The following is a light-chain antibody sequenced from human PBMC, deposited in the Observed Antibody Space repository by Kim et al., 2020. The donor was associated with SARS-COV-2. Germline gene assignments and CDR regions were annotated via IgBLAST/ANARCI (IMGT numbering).Light chain of an antibody. CDR2: GAS. CDR3: QQYDSSPYT. CDR1: ESIASGH. Sequence: LSPGERATLSCRASESIASGHLAWYQQKPGQAPRLFIYGASNRATGIPDRFSGSGSGTEFTLAISRLEPEDFALYYCQQYDSSPYTFGQGTKLEI. J-gene: IGKJ2*01. V-gene: IGKV3-20*01.